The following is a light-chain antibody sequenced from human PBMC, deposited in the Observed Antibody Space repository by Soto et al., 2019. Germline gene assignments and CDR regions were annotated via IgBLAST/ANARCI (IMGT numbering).Light chain of an antibody. J-gene: IGKJ1*01. CDR3: QQSYNTPT. CDR2: GAS. CDR1: QSIGTY. V-gene: IGKV1-39*01. Sequence: DIQMTQSPSSVSASVGDRVTITCRASQSIGTYLNWYHQKPGKAPQLLIYGASTLQSGVPSRFSGSGSGTHFTLTISSLQPGDFGTYSCQQSYNTPTFGQGTKVDIK.